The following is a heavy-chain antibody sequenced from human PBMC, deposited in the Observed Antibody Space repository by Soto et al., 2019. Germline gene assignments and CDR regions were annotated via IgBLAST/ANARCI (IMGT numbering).Heavy chain of an antibody. Sequence: KASETLSLTCTVSGGSISSGGYYWSWIRQHPGKGLEWIGYIYYSGSTYYNPSLKSRVTISVDTSKNQFSLKLSSVTAADTAVYYCASRSSGYDDPFGIIFDYWGQGTLVTVSS. CDR3: ASRSSGYDDPFGIIFDY. J-gene: IGHJ4*02. CDR2: IYYSGST. V-gene: IGHV4-31*03. CDR1: GGSISSGGYY. D-gene: IGHD5-12*01.